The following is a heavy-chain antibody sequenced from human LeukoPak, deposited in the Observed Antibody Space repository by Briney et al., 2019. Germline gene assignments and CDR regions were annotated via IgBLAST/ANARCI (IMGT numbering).Heavy chain of an antibody. Sequence: GGSLRLSCAASGFTFSSYAMHWVRQAPGKGLEWVSAISGSGGSTYYADSVKGRFTISRDNSKNTLYLQMNSLRAEDTAVYYCAKDRSWNYYFDYWGQGTLVTVSS. CDR3: AKDRSWNYYFDY. V-gene: IGHV3-23*01. CDR2: ISGSGGST. J-gene: IGHJ4*02. CDR1: GFTFSSYA. D-gene: IGHD1-7*01.